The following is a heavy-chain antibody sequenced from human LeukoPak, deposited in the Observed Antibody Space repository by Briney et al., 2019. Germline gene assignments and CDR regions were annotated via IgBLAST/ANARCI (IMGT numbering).Heavy chain of an antibody. V-gene: IGHV3-15*01. J-gene: IGHJ4*02. D-gene: IGHD3-10*01. Sequence: GGSLRLSCVASGFTFSNPWMTWVRQAPGKGLEWVGRIKSNTDGGTTDYVAPVKGRFTISRDDSKNTLYLQMNSLKIEDTAVYYCTTDLWFGDLLSNYWGQGTLVTVSS. CDR3: TTDLWFGDLLSNY. CDR2: IKSNTDGGTT. CDR1: GFTFSNPW.